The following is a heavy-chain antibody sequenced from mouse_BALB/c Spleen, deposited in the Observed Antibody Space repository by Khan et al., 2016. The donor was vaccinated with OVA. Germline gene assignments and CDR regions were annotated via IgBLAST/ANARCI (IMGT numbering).Heavy chain of an antibody. CDR2: INYDGNI. D-gene: IGHD1-2*01. CDR1: DYSITSGYY. CDR3: ASSYGYLGFAY. J-gene: IGHJ3*01. Sequence: EVQLQESGPGLVKPSQSLSLTCSVTDYSITSGYYWNWIRQFPGNKLEWMAYINYDGNINYNPSLKNRISITRDTSKNQFFLKLDSVTTEDTATYVCASSYGYLGFAYWGQGTLVTVSA. V-gene: IGHV3-6*02.